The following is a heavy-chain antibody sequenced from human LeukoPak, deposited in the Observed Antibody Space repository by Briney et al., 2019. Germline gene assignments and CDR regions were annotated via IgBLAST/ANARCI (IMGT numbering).Heavy chain of an antibody. J-gene: IGHJ6*02. V-gene: IGHV1-69*05. CDR1: GGTFSSYA. Sequence: ASVKVSCKASGGTFSSYAISWVRQAPGQGLEWMGGIIPIFGTANYAQKFQGRVTITTDESTSTAYMELSSLRSEDTAVYYCASSPVVMGYYYYGMDVWGQGTTVTVSS. CDR2: IIPIFGTA. CDR3: ASSPVVMGYYYYGMDV. D-gene: IGHD4-23*01.